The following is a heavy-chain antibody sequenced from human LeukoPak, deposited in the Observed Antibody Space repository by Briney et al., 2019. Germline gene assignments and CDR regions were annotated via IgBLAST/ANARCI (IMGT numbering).Heavy chain of an antibody. V-gene: IGHV4-59*01. CDR3: ARGEHPLDY. D-gene: IGHD1/OR15-1a*01. CDR2: IYYSGST. Sequence: SETLSLTCTVSGGSISSYYWSWIRQPPGKGLEWIGYIYYSGSTNYNPSLKSRVTISVDTSKNQFSLKLTSVTAADTAVYYCARGEHPLDYWGQGTLVTVSS. J-gene: IGHJ4*02. CDR1: GGSISSYY.